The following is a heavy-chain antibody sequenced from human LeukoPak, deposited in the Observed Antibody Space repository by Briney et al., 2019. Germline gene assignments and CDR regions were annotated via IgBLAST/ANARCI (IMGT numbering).Heavy chain of an antibody. CDR1: GFTFSSYG. Sequence: GGSLRLSCAASGFTFSSYGMHWVRQAPGKGLEWVAYMNQLGNEKNYLDSVKGRFTISRDNAKNSLYLQMTSLRAEDTAVYYCARGTYYYEFWGQGTLVTVSS. D-gene: IGHD3-16*01. J-gene: IGHJ4*02. CDR3: ARGTYYYEF. CDR2: MNQLGNEK. V-gene: IGHV3-7*04.